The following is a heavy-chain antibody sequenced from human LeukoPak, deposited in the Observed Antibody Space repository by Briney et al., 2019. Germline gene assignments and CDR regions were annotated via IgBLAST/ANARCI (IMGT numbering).Heavy chain of an antibody. CDR2: INPNSGGT. Sequence: ASVKVSCKASGYTFTNYYMHWVRQAPGQGLEWMGWINPNSGGTNYAQKFQGRVTMTRDTSISTAYMELSRLRSDDTAVYYCARAGHTAMALWVWGQGTLVTVSS. CDR1: GYTFTNYY. V-gene: IGHV1-2*02. D-gene: IGHD5-18*01. CDR3: ARAGHTAMALWV. J-gene: IGHJ4*02.